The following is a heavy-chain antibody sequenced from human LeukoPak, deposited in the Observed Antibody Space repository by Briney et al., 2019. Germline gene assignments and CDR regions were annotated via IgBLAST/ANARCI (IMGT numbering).Heavy chain of an antibody. CDR2: ISGSGGST. CDR3: AKDGGIAARRGRAYYFDY. Sequence: GGSLRLSCAASGFTFSSYAMSWVRQAPGKGLEWVSAISGSGGSTYYADSVKGRFTISRDNSKNTLYLQMNSLRAEDTAVYYCAKDGGIAARRGRAYYFDYWGQGTLVTVSS. D-gene: IGHD6-6*01. V-gene: IGHV3-23*01. CDR1: GFTFSSYA. J-gene: IGHJ4*02.